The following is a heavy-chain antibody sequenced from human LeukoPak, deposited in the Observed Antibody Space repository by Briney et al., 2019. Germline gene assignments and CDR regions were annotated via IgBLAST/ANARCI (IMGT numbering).Heavy chain of an antibody. J-gene: IGHJ5*02. CDR2: IWYEGTNI. V-gene: IGHV3-33*01. CDR1: GFTFSNYG. Sequence: GGSLRLSCAASGFTFSNYGMHWVRQAPGKGLEWVAVIWYEGTNIYYADSGKGRFTISRDNSKNTLFLQMNSLRVEDTALYYCARQGGLGSYAAGSWFDPWGQGTLVTVSS. D-gene: IGHD3-10*01. CDR3: ARQGGLGSYAAGSWFDP.